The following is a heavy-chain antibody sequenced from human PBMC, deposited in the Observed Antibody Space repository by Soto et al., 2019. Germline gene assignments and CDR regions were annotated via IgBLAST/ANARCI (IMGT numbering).Heavy chain of an antibody. Sequence: QVQVVQSGVEVRRPGSSVKVSCKASGDTFKNCVISWGRHAPGQGLEWMGGIIPLFGTTDFAQRFQGRLTITTDESTTTAYMELSRLRSEDTATYYCAAELGFGKLSVVWGQGTTVIVSS. D-gene: IGHD3-10*01. CDR2: IIPLFGTT. V-gene: IGHV1-69*01. CDR1: GDTFKNCV. J-gene: IGHJ6*02. CDR3: AAELGFGKLSVV.